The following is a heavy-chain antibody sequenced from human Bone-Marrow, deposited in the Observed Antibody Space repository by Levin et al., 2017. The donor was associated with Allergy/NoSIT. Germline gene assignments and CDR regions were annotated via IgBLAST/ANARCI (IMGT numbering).Heavy chain of an antibody. V-gene: IGHV4-39*07. CDR1: GGSISNSYSYY. D-gene: IGHD2-8*01. Sequence: HSQTLSLTCTVSGGSISNSYSYYWGWIRQPPGKGLEWIGNIYYSGSTYYNPSLKSRVTISVDTSKNQFSLKVNSVTAADTAVYYCARDEMVHEIQYYYGLDVWGQGTTVIVSS. CDR2: IYYSGST. J-gene: IGHJ6*02. CDR3: ARDEMVHEIQYYYGLDV.